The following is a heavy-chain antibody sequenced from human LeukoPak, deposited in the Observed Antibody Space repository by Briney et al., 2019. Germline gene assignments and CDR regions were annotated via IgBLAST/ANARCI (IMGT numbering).Heavy chain of an antibody. CDR1: GYTFSNYG. J-gene: IGHJ4*02. CDR2: ISAYNGKT. D-gene: IGHD4-17*01. CDR3: ARDGPDYGDYINFDY. V-gene: IGHV1-18*01. Sequence: ASVKVSCKASGYTFSNYGITWVRQAPGQGLEWMGWISAYNGKTNYAQKLQGSVTMTTDTSTNTAYMELRSLRSDDTAVYYCARDGPDYGDYINFDYWGQGTLVTVSS.